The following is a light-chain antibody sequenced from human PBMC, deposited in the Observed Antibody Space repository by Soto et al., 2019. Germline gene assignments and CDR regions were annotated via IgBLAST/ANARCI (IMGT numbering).Light chain of an antibody. Sequence: EIVLTQSTATLSLSPGERATLSCRASQSVSSYLAWYQQKPGQAPRLLIYDASNRATGIPARFSGSGSGTDFTLTISHLEPEDFAVYYCQQRSNLPPLTVGQGTRLEIK. J-gene: IGKJ5*01. CDR2: DAS. CDR3: QQRSNLPPLT. V-gene: IGKV3-11*01. CDR1: QSVSSY.